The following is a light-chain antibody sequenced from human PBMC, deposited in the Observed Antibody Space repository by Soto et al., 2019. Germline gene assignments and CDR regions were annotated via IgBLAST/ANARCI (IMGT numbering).Light chain of an antibody. CDR1: SSNIGAGYD. CDR3: QSSDSSLSGWV. J-gene: IGLJ3*02. V-gene: IGLV1-40*01. CDR2: GNS. Sequence: SVLTQPPSVSGAPGQRVTISCTGSSSNIGAGYDVHWYQQLPGTAPKVLIYGNSNRPSGVPDRFSGSKSGTSASLAITGLQSEDEADYYCQSSDSSLSGWVFGGGTKLTVL.